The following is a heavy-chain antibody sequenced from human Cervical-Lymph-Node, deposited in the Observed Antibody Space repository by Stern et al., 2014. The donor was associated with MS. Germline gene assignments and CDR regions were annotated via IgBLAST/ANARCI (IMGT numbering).Heavy chain of an antibody. J-gene: IGHJ5*02. CDR1: GASITSYY. Sequence: QVQLQESGPGLLRPSETLPLTCTVSGASITSYYWSWIRQPPGKGLEWIGYIYYRGNTNYNASLKGRVAISIGTSKTQFSLRLSSVTAADTAVYYCARATDLWGQGTLVTVSS. CDR3: ARATDL. V-gene: IGHV4-59*01. CDR2: IYYRGNT.